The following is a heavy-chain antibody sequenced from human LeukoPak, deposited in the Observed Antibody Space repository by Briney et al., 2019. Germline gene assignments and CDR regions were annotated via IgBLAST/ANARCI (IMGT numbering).Heavy chain of an antibody. CDR2: ISGSGGST. CDR3: AKDLHMTTVVTPRISFDY. CDR1: GGSFSGYY. V-gene: IGHV3-23*01. J-gene: IGHJ4*02. D-gene: IGHD4-23*01. Sequence: ETLSLTCAVYGGSFSGYYWSWVRQAPGKGLEWVSAISGSGGSTYYADSVKGRFTISRDNSKNTLYLQMNSLRAEDTAVYYCAKDLHMTTVVTPRISFDYWGQGTLVTVSS.